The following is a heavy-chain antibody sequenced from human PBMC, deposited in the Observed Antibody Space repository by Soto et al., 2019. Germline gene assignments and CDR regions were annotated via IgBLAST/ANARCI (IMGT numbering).Heavy chain of an antibody. CDR1: GFTFSSYW. CDR3: ARGRWGLRFLECLLPWFDP. J-gene: IGHJ5*02. CDR2: INSDGSST. V-gene: IGHV3-74*01. Sequence: PGGSLRLSWAASGFTFSSYWIHWVRQATGKGLVWVSRINSDGSSTSYADSVKGRFTISRDNAKNTLYLQMNSLRAEDTAVYYCARGRWGLRFLECLLPWFDPGAQGTLVPVSS. D-gene: IGHD3-3*01.